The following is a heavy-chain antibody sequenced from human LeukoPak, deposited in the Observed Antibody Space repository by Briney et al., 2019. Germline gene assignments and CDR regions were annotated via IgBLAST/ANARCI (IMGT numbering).Heavy chain of an antibody. CDR3: ARVRPGWYFDY. D-gene: IGHD2-15*01. CDR1: GFTFSNYW. J-gene: IGHJ4*02. Sequence: PGGSLRLSCAAPGFTFSNYWMSWVRQAPGKGLEWVANIKQDGSEKYYADSVKGRFTISRDNAKNSLYLQMNSLRAEDTAVYSCARVRPGWYFDYWGQGMLVTVSS. V-gene: IGHV3-7*05. CDR2: IKQDGSEK.